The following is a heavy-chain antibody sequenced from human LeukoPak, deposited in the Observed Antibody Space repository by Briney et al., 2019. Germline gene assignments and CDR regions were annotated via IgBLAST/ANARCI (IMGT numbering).Heavy chain of an antibody. CDR2: ISYDGRNE. Sequence: GGSLRLSCAASGFNFSSYGMHWVRQAPGKGLEWVAVISYDGRNEYYADSLKGRFTISRDNSKNTLYLQMNSLRAEDTAVYYCAKDLPPKWELPFDAFDIWGQGTMATVSS. V-gene: IGHV3-30*18. CDR1: GFNFSSYG. CDR3: AKDLPPKWELPFDAFDI. J-gene: IGHJ3*02. D-gene: IGHD1-26*01.